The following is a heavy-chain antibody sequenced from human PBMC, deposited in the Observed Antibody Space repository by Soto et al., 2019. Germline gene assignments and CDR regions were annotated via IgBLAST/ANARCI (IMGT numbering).Heavy chain of an antibody. Sequence: SETLSLTCTVSGGSVSSGSYYWSWIRQPPGKGLEWIGYIYYSGSTNYNPSLKSRVTISVDTSKNQFSLKLSSVTAADTAVYYCARLYGSGSYYNVGGSSWGQGTLVTVSS. CDR3: ARLYGSGSYYNVGGSS. D-gene: IGHD3-10*01. CDR2: IYYSGST. CDR1: GGSVSSGSYY. J-gene: IGHJ5*02. V-gene: IGHV4-61*01.